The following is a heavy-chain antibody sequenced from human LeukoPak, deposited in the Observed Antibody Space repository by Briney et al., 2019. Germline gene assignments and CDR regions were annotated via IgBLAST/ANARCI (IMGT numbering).Heavy chain of an antibody. D-gene: IGHD3-10*01. CDR1: GYSFTSYW. V-gene: IGHV5-51*01. Sequence: GESLKISCKGSGYSFTSYWIGWVRQMPGKGLEGMGIIEPGDSDTRYSPSFQGQVTISADKSISTAYLQWSNPKASDTAMYYCARRAGYYGSGIPPDYWGQGTLVTVSS. J-gene: IGHJ4*02. CDR3: ARRAGYYGSGIPPDY. CDR2: IEPGDSDT.